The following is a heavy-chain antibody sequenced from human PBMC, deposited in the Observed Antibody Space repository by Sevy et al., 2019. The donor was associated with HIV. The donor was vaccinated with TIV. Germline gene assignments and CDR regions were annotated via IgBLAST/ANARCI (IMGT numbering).Heavy chain of an antibody. CDR2: ISNSGRTT. J-gene: IGHJ3*02. CDR3: VRDRSASWIDAFDI. Sequence: GGSLRLSCAASGFTFSDYYMTWVRQAPGKGLECIAYISNSGRTTHNADSVDGRFTISRDNAMNSLYLQMKSLRVEDTAVYYCVRDRSASWIDAFDIWGRGARVTVSS. CDR1: GFTFSDYY. V-gene: IGHV3-11*04. D-gene: IGHD2-2*03.